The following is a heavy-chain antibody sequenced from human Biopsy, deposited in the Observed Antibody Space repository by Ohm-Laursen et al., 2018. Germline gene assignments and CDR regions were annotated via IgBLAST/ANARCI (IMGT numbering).Heavy chain of an antibody. Sequence: SLRLSCSASEISFSRSAMNWVRQAPGKGLEWVSGITASGGTTYYADSVKGRFTISRDNSNNTLYLQMNSLRDDDTAVYYCAKVPREELSYYYSMDVGAKGPRSPSP. D-gene: IGHD1-7*01. V-gene: IGHV3-23*01. CDR3: AKVPREELSYYYSMDV. CDR1: EISFSRSA. CDR2: ITASGGTT. J-gene: IGHJ6*02.